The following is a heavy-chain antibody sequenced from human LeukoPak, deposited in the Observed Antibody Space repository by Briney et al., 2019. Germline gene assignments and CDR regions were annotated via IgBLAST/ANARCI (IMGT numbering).Heavy chain of an antibody. Sequence: GGSLRLSCAASGLTFSSYGMHWVRQAPGKGLEWVAVISYDGSNKYYADSVKGRFTISRGNSKNTLYLQMNSLRAEDTAVYYCAKSPENYYDSSGYFDYWGQGTLVTVSS. CDR3: AKSPENYYDSSGYFDY. CDR1: GLTFSSYG. V-gene: IGHV3-30*18. D-gene: IGHD3-22*01. J-gene: IGHJ4*02. CDR2: ISYDGSNK.